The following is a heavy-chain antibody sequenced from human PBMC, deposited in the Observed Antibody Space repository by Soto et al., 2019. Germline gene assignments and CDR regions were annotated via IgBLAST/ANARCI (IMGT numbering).Heavy chain of an antibody. Sequence: SETLSLTCSVYGGSFSGYYWSWIRQPPGKGLEWIGEINHSGSTNYNPSLKSRVTISVDTSKNQFSLKLSSVTAADTAVYYCARRINKWKYFRTLDEWGQGTLVTV. D-gene: IGHD1-7*01. CDR3: ARRINKWKYFRTLDE. V-gene: IGHV4-34*01. CDR1: GGSFSGYY. CDR2: INHSGST. J-gene: IGHJ4*02.